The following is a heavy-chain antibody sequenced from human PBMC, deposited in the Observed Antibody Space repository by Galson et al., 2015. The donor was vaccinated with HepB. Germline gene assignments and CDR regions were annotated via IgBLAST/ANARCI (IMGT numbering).Heavy chain of an antibody. CDR1: GFTFSVYS. CDR3: AKDKGTYYGSGRVSGMDV. Sequence: SLRLSCAASGFTFSVYSMNWVRQAPGKGLEWVSSITSSSTFINFADSAKGRFTISRDNAKNSLYLQMNSLRAEDTALYYCAKDKGTYYGSGRVSGMDVWGQGTTVTVSS. V-gene: IGHV3-21*04. J-gene: IGHJ6*02. CDR2: ITSSSTFI. D-gene: IGHD3-10*01.